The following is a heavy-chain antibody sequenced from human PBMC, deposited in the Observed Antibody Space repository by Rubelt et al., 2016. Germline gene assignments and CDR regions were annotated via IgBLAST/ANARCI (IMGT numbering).Heavy chain of an antibody. CDR3: ARAGSSLLFDY. CDR1: GGSISSSSAY. Sequence: QLQLQESGPGLVKPSETLSLTCTVSGGSISSSSAYWGWIRQPPGKGLEWIATIYYSGTRYFNPSLKSRVSLSVDTPKNQFSLNLGSVLAADTAVFYCARAGSSLLFDYWGQGTLVTVSS. J-gene: IGHJ4*02. V-gene: IGHV4-39*07. CDR2: IYYSGTR. D-gene: IGHD6-13*01.